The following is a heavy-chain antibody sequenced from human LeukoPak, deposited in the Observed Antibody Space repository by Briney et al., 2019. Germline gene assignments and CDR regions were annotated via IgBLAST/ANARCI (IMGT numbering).Heavy chain of an antibody. D-gene: IGHD3-16*01. CDR3: ARDFHDYFP. J-gene: IGHJ5*02. CDR2: ISSSSSYI. Sequence: PEGSLRLSCAAPGFPFGSYSMNWVRQAPGKGLEWVSSISSSSSYIYYADSVKGRFTISRDNAKNSLYLQMNSLRAEDTAVYYCARDFHDYFPWGQGTLVTVSS. V-gene: IGHV3-21*01. CDR1: GFPFGSYS.